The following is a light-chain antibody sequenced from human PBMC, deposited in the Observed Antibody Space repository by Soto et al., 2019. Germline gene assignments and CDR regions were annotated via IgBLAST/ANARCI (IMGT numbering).Light chain of an antibody. Sequence: HSALTQPASVSGSPGQSITISCTGTSSDIGAYNYVSWYQQHPGKAPKLMIFEVSNRPSGVSNRFSGSKSGNTASLTISGLLAEDEADYYCSSYSSSGTPVIFGGGTKLTVL. V-gene: IGLV2-14*01. CDR2: EVS. J-gene: IGLJ2*01. CDR3: SSYSSSGTPVI. CDR1: SSDIGAYNY.